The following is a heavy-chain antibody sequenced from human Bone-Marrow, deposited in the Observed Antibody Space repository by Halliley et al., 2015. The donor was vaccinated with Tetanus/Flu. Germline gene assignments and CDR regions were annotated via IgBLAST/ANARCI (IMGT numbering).Heavy chain of an antibody. D-gene: IGHD2-2*02. CDR3: ARGGYFISTSCYKPYYYGMDV. Sequence: DGNNEKYAESVKRRFTISRDNSKNTLYLQMTSLRVEDPAVYYCARGGYFISTSCYKPYYYGMDVWGQGTTVTVSS. V-gene: IGHV3-33*01. CDR2: DGNNE. J-gene: IGHJ6*02.